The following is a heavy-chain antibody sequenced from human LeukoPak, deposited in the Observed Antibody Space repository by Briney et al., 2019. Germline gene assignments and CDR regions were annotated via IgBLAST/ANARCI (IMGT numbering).Heavy chain of an antibody. J-gene: IGHJ4*02. CDR2: INPREGGT. V-gene: IGHV1-2*02. Sequence: ASEKVSCKGSGYTFTDYYLHWVRQAPGQGLEWVGYINPREGGTSSPPNLRGRVTMTTDASSSTVYMELSRLTSDDTAIYYGAREGNGLLSKDLDYWGQGTLVTVSS. D-gene: IGHD2-15*01. CDR1: GYTFTDYY. CDR3: AREGNGLLSKDLDY.